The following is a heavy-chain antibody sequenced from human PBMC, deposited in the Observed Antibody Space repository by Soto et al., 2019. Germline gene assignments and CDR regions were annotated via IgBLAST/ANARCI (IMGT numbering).Heavy chain of an antibody. V-gene: IGHV4-30-2*01. Sequence: QLQLQESGSGLVKPSQTLSLTCAVSGGSISSGGYSWGWIRQPPGKGLEWIGYIYHSGSTYYNPSLKSRVTISVDRSKNQFSLKLSSVTAADTAVYYCARGGPLRLGELSLSFDYWGQGTLVTVSS. J-gene: IGHJ4*02. CDR3: ARGGPLRLGELSLSFDY. CDR2: IYHSGST. CDR1: GGSISSGGYS. D-gene: IGHD3-16*02.